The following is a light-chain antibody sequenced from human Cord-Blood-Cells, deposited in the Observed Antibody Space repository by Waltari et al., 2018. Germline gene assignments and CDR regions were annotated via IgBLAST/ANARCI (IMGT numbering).Light chain of an antibody. CDR1: SSDVGGYNY. V-gene: IGLV2-14*01. CDR3: SSYTSSSTRL. J-gene: IGLJ1*01. CDR2: EVS. Sequence: QSALTQPASVSGSPGQSITISCTGTSSDVGGYNYVSWYQQHPGKAPKLMIYEVSNRTSGVSNRFSGSKSGNTASLTISGLQAEDEADYYCSSYTSSSTRLFGTGTKVTVL.